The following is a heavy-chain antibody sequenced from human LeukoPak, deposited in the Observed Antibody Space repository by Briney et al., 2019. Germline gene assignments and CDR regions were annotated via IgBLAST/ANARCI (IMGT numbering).Heavy chain of an antibody. CDR3: ARGYGSGSYYYYYMDV. CDR1: GFTFNTYG. D-gene: IGHD3-10*01. CDR2: IKQDGSEK. J-gene: IGHJ6*03. Sequence: PGGTLRLSCAASGFTFNTYGMGWVRQAPGKGLEWVANIKQDGSEKYYVDSVKGRFTISRDNAKNSLYLQMNSLRAEDTAVYYCARGYGSGSYYYYYMDVWGKGTTVTVSS. V-gene: IGHV3-7*01.